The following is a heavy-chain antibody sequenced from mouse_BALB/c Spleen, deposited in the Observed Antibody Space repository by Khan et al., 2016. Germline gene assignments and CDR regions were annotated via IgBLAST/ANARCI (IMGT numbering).Heavy chain of an antibody. V-gene: IGHV2-2*02. CDR3: ARSGRDWCFDV. Sequence: QVQLKESGPGLVQPSQSLSLTCTVSGFSLTTYGVHWVRQSPGKGLEWLGVIWGGGSTDYNAAFMSRLSIRKDDSKSQVFFKMNSFKGNDTAIFYCARSGRDWCFDVWGEGTTVTVSS. CDR1: GFSLTTYG. CDR2: IWGGGST. J-gene: IGHJ1*01.